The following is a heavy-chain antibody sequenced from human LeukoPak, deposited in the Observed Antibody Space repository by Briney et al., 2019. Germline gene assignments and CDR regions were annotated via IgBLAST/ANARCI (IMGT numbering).Heavy chain of an antibody. CDR3: ARQNEYRDFWSGYSYYFDY. CDR2: IYTSGST. Sequence: SETLSLTCTVSGDSTSNYYWSWIRQPAGKGLEWIGRIYTSGSTNYNPSLKGRVTISVDTSKNQFSLKLSSVTAADTAVYYCARQNEYRDFWSGYSYYFDYWGQGTLVTVSS. V-gene: IGHV4-4*07. D-gene: IGHD3-3*01. J-gene: IGHJ4*02. CDR1: GDSTSNYY.